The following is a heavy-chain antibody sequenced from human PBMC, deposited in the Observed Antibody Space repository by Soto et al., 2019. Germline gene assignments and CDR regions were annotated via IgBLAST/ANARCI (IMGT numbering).Heavy chain of an antibody. D-gene: IGHD2-2*01. CDR1: GYTFTSYY. CDR3: ARGEDIVVVPAAMGWGTHFDY. Sequence: QVQLVQSGAEVKKPGASVKVSCKASGYTFTSYYMLWVRQAPGQGLEWMGIINPSGGSTSYEQKFQGRVTMTRDTSTSTVYMDLSSLRSEDTAVYYCARGEDIVVVPAAMGWGTHFDYWCQGTLVTVSS. V-gene: IGHV1-46*03. J-gene: IGHJ4*02. CDR2: INPSGGST.